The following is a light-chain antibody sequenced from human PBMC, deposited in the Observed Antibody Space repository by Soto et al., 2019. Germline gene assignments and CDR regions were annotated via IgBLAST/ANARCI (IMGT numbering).Light chain of an antibody. CDR1: QSVSSN. J-gene: IGKJ1*01. Sequence: IVLTQSPATLSVSPGDRATLSCRASQSVSSNLAWFQQKPGQAPSLLIYGASTRATGIPARFSGSGSGTEFTLTISSLQSEDFAIYYCQQYNKWPLWTFGQGTKVEIK. V-gene: IGKV3-15*01. CDR3: QQYNKWPLWT. CDR2: GAS.